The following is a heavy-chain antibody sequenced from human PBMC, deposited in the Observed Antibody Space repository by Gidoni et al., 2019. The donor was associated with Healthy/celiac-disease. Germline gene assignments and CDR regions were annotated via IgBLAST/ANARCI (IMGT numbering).Heavy chain of an antibody. CDR3: ARVSGYSNYDTSFDY. D-gene: IGHD4-4*01. V-gene: IGHV3-74*01. J-gene: IGHJ4*02. CDR1: VFTFSSYW. CDR2: INSDGSST. Sequence: EVHLVESGGGLVQPGGSLRLSCAASVFTFSSYWMHWVRQAPGKGLVWVSRINSDGSSTSYADSVKGRFTISRDNAKKTLYLQRNSLRAEDTAVYYCARVSGYSNYDTSFDYWGQGTLVTVSS.